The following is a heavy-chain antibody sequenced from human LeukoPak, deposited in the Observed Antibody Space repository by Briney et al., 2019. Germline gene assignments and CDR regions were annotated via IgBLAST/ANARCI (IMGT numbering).Heavy chain of an antibody. D-gene: IGHD1-26*01. Sequence: GRSLRLSCAASGFTFSSYAMHWVRQAPGKGLEWVAVISYDGSNKYYADSVKGRFTISRDNSKNTPYLQMNSLRAEDTAVYYCARGVGATRTGYYYYYGMDVWGQGTTVTVSS. CDR3: ARGVGATRTGYYYYYGMDV. CDR2: ISYDGSNK. J-gene: IGHJ6*02. V-gene: IGHV3-30-3*01. CDR1: GFTFSSYA.